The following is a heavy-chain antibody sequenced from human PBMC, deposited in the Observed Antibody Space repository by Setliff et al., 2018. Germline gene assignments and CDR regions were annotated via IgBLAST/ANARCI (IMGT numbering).Heavy chain of an antibody. D-gene: IGHD6-19*01. J-gene: IGHJ4*02. CDR1: GGSISSQD. Sequence: PSETLSLTCTVSGGSISSQDWSWIRQPPGKGLEWIGYVYSSGITNYNPSLKSRVTMSVDTSKNQFSLKLSSVTAADTAVYYCAREGGGSGWTPDSWGQGTLVTVSS. CDR2: VYSSGIT. V-gene: IGHV4-59*11. CDR3: AREGGGSGWTPDS.